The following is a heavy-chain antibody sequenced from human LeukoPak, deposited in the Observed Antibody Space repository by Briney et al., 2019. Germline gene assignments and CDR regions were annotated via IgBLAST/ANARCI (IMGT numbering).Heavy chain of an antibody. D-gene: IGHD3-10*01. CDR2: IRSKAYGGTT. J-gene: IGHJ4*02. CDR3: TREGAAYGSGSYYFDY. CDR1: GLTFTNYG. V-gene: IGHV3-49*04. Sequence: GGSLRLSCAASGLTFTNYGMSWVRQAPGKGLEWVGFIRSKAYGGTTEYAASVKGRFTISRDDSKSIAYLQMNSLKTEDTAVYYCTREGAAYGSGSYYFDYWGQGTLVTVSS.